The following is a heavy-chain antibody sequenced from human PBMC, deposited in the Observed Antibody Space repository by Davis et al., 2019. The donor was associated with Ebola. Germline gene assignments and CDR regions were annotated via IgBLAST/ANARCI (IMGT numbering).Heavy chain of an antibody. CDR3: ARGNGDYPNWFDP. CDR1: GGSFNGYY. Sequence: MPSETLSLTCAVYGGSFNGYYWSWIRQPPGKGLEWIGFVYSSGSTYYNPSLESRLTMSVDTSKNQFSLKLRSVTAADTAVYYCARGNGDYPNWFDPWGQGTLVTVSS. J-gene: IGHJ5*02. V-gene: IGHV4-59*01. D-gene: IGHD4-17*01. CDR2: VYSSGST.